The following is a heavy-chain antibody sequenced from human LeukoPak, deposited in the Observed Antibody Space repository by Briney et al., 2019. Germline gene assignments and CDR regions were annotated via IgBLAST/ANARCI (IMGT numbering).Heavy chain of an antibody. CDR1: GFTFSSYS. CDR2: INDDETST. V-gene: IGHV3-74*01. D-gene: IGHD1-26*01. CDR3: ATTGRGSYYDY. Sequence: GGSLRLSCAASGFTFSSYSINWVRQAPGKGLEWVSRINDDETSTTYAESVKGRFTISRDNAKNTLFLQMNSLRAEDTAVYYCATTGRGSYYDYWGQGTLVTVSS. J-gene: IGHJ4*02.